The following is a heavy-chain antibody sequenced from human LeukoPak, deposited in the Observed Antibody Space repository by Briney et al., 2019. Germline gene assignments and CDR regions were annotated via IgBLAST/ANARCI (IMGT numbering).Heavy chain of an antibody. V-gene: IGHV1-18*01. CDR2: ISAYNGNT. CDR1: GYTFTSYG. J-gene: IGHJ6*02. CDR3: ARAGRYCTNGVCPSGRYYYYGMDV. D-gene: IGHD2-8*01. Sequence: GASVKVSCKASGYTFTSYGISWVRQAPGQGLEWMGWISAYNGNTNYAQKLQGRVTMTTDTSTSTAYMELRSLRSDDTAVYYCARAGRYCTNGVCPSGRYYYYGMDVWGQGTTVTVSS.